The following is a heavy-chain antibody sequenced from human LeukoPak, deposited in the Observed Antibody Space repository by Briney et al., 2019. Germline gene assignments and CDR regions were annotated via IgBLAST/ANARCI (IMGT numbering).Heavy chain of an antibody. V-gene: IGHV3-48*03. J-gene: IGHJ5*02. CDR2: ISSGSTI. D-gene: IGHD1-1*01. CDR1: GFTFSSYE. Sequence: PGGSLRLSCAASGFTFSSYEMNWVRQAPGKGLEWVSYISSGSTIYYADSVKGRFTISRDNAKNSLYLQMNSLRAEDTAVYYCARDPNWNDGWNWFDPWGQGTLVTVSS. CDR3: ARDPNWNDGWNWFDP.